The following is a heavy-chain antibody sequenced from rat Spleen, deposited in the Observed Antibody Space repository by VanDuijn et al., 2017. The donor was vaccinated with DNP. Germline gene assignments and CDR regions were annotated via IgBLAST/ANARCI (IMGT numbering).Heavy chain of an antibody. V-gene: IGHV5-22*01. D-gene: IGHD4-3*01. CDR1: GFTFSAYY. CDR2: IGSPAYAP. Sequence: EVQLVESGGGLVQPGRSLKLSCAASGFTFSAYYIAWARQAPAKRLEWVAYIGSPAYAPYYTDSVKGRFAISRDNAKSTLYLQMNSLRSEDMATYYCVRWNSGHFDYWGQGVMVTVSS. J-gene: IGHJ2*01. CDR3: VRWNSGHFDY.